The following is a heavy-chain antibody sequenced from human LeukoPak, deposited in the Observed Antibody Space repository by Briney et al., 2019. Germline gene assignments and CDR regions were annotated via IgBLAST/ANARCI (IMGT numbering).Heavy chain of an antibody. D-gene: IGHD3-10*01. Sequence: ASVKVSCKASGYTFTGYYMHWVRQAPGQGLEWMGWINPNSGGTNYAQKFQSRVTMTRDTSISTAYMELGRLRSDDTAVYYCARGVFYPFGEIDYWGQGTLVTVSS. CDR1: GYTFTGYY. CDR3: ARGVFYPFGEIDY. CDR2: INPNSGGT. V-gene: IGHV1-2*02. J-gene: IGHJ4*02.